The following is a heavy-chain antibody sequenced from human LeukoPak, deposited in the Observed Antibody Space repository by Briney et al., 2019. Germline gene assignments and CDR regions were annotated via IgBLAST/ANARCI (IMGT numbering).Heavy chain of an antibody. Sequence: PGGSLRLSCAASGFTFSSYSMNWVRQAPGKGLEWVSSISSSSSYIYYADSVKGRFTISRDNAKNSLYLQMNNLRAEDTAVYYCARDLRFLEWSVDYWGKGTLVTVSS. CDR1: GFTFSSYS. CDR3: ARDLRFLEWSVDY. J-gene: IGHJ4*02. CDR2: ISSSSSYI. D-gene: IGHD3-3*01. V-gene: IGHV3-21*01.